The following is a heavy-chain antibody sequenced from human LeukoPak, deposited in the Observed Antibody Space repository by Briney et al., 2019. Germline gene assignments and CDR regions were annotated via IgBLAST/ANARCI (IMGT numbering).Heavy chain of an antibody. CDR2: ISYDGSNK. J-gene: IGHJ4*02. Sequence: PGGSLRLSCAASGFTLSSYAMHWVRQAPGKGLEWVAVISYDGSNKYYADSVKGRFTISRDNSKNTLYLQMNSLRAEDTAVYYCARGPYYGYWGQGTLVTVSS. CDR3: ARGPYYGY. CDR1: GFTLSSYA. V-gene: IGHV3-30*01.